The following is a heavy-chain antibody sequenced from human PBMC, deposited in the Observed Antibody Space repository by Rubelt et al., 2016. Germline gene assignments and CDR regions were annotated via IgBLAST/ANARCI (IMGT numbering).Heavy chain of an antibody. V-gene: IGHV4-39*07. CDR1: GASISSSPYY. Sequence: QLQLQESGPGLVKPSETLSLTCTVSGASISSSPYYWGWIRQPPGKGLEWIGEINHSGSTNYNPSPKSRVTISVDTSKNQCTRKLSLVTAADTAVYYCAREGYSSGWYDDYWGQGTLVTVSS. CDR2: INHSGST. J-gene: IGHJ4*02. CDR3: AREGYSSGWYDDY. D-gene: IGHD6-19*01.